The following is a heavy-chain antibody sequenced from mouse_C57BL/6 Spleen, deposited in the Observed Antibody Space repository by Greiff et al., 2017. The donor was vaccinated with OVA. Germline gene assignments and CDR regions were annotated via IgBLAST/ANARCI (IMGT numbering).Heavy chain of an antibody. J-gene: IGHJ3*01. V-gene: IGHV1-15*01. Sequence: QVQLQQSGAELVRPGASVTLSCKASGYTFTDYEMHWVKQTPVHGLEWIGAIDPETGGTAYNQKFKGKAILTADKSSSTAYMGLRSLTSEDSAVYYCTSRPTVPFAYWGQGTLVTVSA. CDR3: TSRPTVPFAY. CDR2: IDPETGGT. D-gene: IGHD1-1*01. CDR1: GYTFTDYE.